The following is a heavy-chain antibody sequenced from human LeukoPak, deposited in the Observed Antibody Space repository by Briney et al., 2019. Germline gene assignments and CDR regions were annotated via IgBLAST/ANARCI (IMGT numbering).Heavy chain of an antibody. CDR3: ARETRRMDTYYFDY. CDR1: GGSISSGGYY. CDR2: IYYSGST. V-gene: IGHV4-31*03. Sequence: SQTLSLTCTVSGGSISSGGYYWSWIPQHPGKGLEWIGYIYYSGSTYYNPSLKSRVTISVDTSKNQFSLKLSSVTAADTAVYYCARETRRMDTYYFDYWGQGTLVTVSS. J-gene: IGHJ4*02. D-gene: IGHD2-8*01.